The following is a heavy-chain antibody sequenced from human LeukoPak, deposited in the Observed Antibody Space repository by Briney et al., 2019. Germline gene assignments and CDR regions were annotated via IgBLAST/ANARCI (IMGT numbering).Heavy chain of an antibody. CDR2: INAYNGNT. V-gene: IGHV1-18*01. Sequence: ASVKVSCKASGYTFTSYGISWVRQPPGQGLEWMGWINAYNGNTNYAQKLQGRVTMTTDTSTSTAYMELRSLRSDDTAVYYCARPGITGTVVWFDPWGQGTLVTVSS. D-gene: IGHD1-7*01. CDR1: GYTFTSYG. CDR3: ARPGITGTVVWFDP. J-gene: IGHJ5*02.